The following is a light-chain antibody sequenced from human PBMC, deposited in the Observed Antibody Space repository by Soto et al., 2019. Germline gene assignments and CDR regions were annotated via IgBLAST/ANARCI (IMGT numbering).Light chain of an antibody. V-gene: IGKV3-15*01. CDR3: QQYHNWPPQYT. J-gene: IGKJ2*01. CDR2: GAS. Sequence: EIVMTQSPATLSVSPGERATLSCRASQTVSSNLACYQQKPGQAPRLLIHGASTRATGVPARFSGSGSGTEFTLTITSLQSEDFAVYYCQQYHNWPPQYTFGLGTKLQIK. CDR1: QTVSSN.